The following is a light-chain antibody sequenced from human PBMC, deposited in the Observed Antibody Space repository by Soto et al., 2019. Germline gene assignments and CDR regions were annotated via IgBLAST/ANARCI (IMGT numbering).Light chain of an antibody. J-gene: IGLJ3*02. V-gene: IGLV2-14*01. CDR3: SSYAGRTTLL. CDR1: SSDVGGYSY. CDR2: EVS. Sequence: QSALTQPASVSGSPGQSITISCTGTSSDVGGYSYVSWYQQHPGKAPKLMIYEVSNRPSGVSNRFSGSKSGNTASLTISGLQAEDEADYYCSSYAGRTTLLFGGGTKLTVL.